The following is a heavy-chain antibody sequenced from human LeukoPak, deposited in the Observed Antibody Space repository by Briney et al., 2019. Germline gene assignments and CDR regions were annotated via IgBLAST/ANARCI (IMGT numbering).Heavy chain of an antibody. CDR2: MNPNSGNT. D-gene: IGHD2-2*01. V-gene: IGHV1-8*01. CDR3: ARVAVGCSSTSCPRYGYSYGDTWFDP. CDR1: GYTFTSYD. J-gene: IGHJ5*02. Sequence: GASVKVSCKASGYTFTSYDINWVRQATGQGLEWMGWMNPNSGNTGYAQKFQGRVTMTRNTSISTAYMELSSLRSEDTAVYYCARVAVGCSSTSCPRYGYSYGDTWFDPWGQGTLVTVSS.